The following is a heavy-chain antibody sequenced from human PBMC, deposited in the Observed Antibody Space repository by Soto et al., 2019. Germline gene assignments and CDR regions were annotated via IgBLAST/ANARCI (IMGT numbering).Heavy chain of an antibody. CDR3: ARYQVAEWDPAAAGSFDY. D-gene: IGHD6-13*01. J-gene: IGHJ4*02. V-gene: IGHV3-30-3*01. CDR1: GFTFSSYA. Sequence: ESGGGVVQPGRSLRLSCAASGFTFSSYAMHWVRQAPGKGLEWVAVISYDGSNKYYADSVKGRFTISRDNSKNTLYLQMNSLRAEDTAVYYCARYQVAEWDPAAAGSFDYWGQGTLVTVSS. CDR2: ISYDGSNK.